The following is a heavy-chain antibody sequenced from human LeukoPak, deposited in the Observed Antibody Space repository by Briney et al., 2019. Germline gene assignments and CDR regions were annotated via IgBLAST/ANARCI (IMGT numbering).Heavy chain of an antibody. CDR3: ATYGSGSYRFDP. J-gene: IGHJ5*02. D-gene: IGHD3-10*01. CDR2: IHHSGST. Sequence: SETLSLTCTVSGGSISSGNYYWSWIRQHPGKGLEWIGYIHHSGSTYYNPSLKSRVIISVDTSKNQFSLKLNSVTTADTAVYYCATYGSGSYRFDPWGQGTLVTVSS. V-gene: IGHV4-31*03. CDR1: GGSISSGNYY.